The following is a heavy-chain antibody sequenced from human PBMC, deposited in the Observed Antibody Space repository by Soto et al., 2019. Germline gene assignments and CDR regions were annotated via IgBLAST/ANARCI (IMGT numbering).Heavy chain of an antibody. CDR2: TRNKANSYTT. CDR3: ASERVAVAGTTAYYFDY. J-gene: IGHJ4*02. Sequence: GGSLRLSCAASGFTFSDHYMDWVRQAPGKGLEWVGRTRNKANSYTTEYAASVKGRFTISRDDSKNSLYLQMNSLKTEDTAVYYCASERVAVAGTTAYYFDYWGQGTLVTVSS. V-gene: IGHV3-72*01. D-gene: IGHD6-19*01. CDR1: GFTFSDHY.